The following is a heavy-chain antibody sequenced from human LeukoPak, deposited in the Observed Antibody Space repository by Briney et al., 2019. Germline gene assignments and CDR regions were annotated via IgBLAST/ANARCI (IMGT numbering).Heavy chain of an antibody. CDR1: GFTFSSYA. V-gene: IGHV3-23*01. CDR3: AKGGWYSYGYWCAFDI. D-gene: IGHD5-18*01. J-gene: IGHJ3*02. Sequence: TGGSLRLSCAASGFTFSSYAMNWVRQAPGKGLEWVSDISGSGGNTYYADSVKGRFIISRDNSKNTLYLQMNSLRAEDTAVYYCAKGGWYSYGYWCAFDIWGQGTMVTVSS. CDR2: ISGSGGNT.